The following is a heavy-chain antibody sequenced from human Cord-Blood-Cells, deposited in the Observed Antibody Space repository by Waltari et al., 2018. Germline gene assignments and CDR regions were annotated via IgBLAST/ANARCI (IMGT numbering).Heavy chain of an antibody. D-gene: IGHD2-21*02. Sequence: QVQLQESGPGLVKPSQTLSLTCTVSGGSISSGGYYWSWIRQHPGKGLEWIGYIYYSGGTYYNPSLKSRVTISVDTSKNQFSLKLSSVTAADTAVYYCARERVVTGTIYFDYWGQGTLVTVSS. J-gene: IGHJ4*02. CDR3: ARERVVTGTIYFDY. CDR1: GGSISSGGYY. V-gene: IGHV4-31*03. CDR2: IYYSGGT.